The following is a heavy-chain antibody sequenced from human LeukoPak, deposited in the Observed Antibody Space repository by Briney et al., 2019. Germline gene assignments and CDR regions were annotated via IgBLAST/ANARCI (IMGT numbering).Heavy chain of an antibody. CDR3: ARGSVVVTPSFDY. CDR1: GDSITTNNYY. V-gene: IGHV4-61*02. CDR2: IYASGNT. J-gene: IGHJ4*02. D-gene: IGHD3-22*01. Sequence: PSETLSLTCTVSGDSITTNNYYWSWIRQPAGKGPEWIGRIYASGNTNYNPSLKSRVTISVDTSKNQFSLKLSSVTAADTAVYYCARGSVVVTPSFDYWGQGTLVTVSS.